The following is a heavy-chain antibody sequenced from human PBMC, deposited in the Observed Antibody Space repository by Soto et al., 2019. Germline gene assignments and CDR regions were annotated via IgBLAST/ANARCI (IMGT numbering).Heavy chain of an antibody. D-gene: IGHD4-17*01. J-gene: IGHJ6*02. CDR3: ARYPTLSDYFFHGMDV. CDR1: GYTFTNYW. Sequence: GESLKFSCNGSGYTFTNYWIVWVRQIPGKGLEWMGIIYPGDSDTRYSPSFQGQVTISADRSISTAYLQWSSLKGSDTGMYYCARYPTLSDYFFHGMDVWGQGTTVTASS. V-gene: IGHV5-51*01. CDR2: IYPGDSDT.